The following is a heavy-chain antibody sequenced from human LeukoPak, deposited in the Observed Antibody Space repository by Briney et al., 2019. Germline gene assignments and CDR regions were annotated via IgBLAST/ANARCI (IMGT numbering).Heavy chain of an antibody. D-gene: IGHD6-19*01. CDR2: IYYSGST. V-gene: IGHV4-39*01. CDR3: ASLPGYSSGGDRFDP. J-gene: IGHJ5*02. Sequence: PSETLSLTCTVSGGSISSSSYYWGWIRQPPGKGLEWIGSIYYSGSTYYNPSLKSRVTISVDTSKNQFSLKLSSVTAADTAVYYCASLPGYSSGGDRFDPWGQGTLVTVSS. CDR1: GGSISSSSYY.